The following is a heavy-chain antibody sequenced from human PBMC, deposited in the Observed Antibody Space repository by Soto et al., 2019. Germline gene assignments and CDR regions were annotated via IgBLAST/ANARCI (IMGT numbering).Heavy chain of an antibody. CDR3: ARDSPYDFWSGYSNAFDI. CDR2: IYYSGST. J-gene: IGHJ3*02. V-gene: IGHV4-39*07. CDR1: GGSISTSSYH. D-gene: IGHD3-3*01. Sequence: SETLSLTCTVSGGSISTSSYHWAWIRQPPGKGLEWIASIYYSGSTYYNPSLKSRATISVDTSKNQFSLKLTSVTAADTAVYYCARDSPYDFWSGYSNAFDIWGQGTMVTVSS.